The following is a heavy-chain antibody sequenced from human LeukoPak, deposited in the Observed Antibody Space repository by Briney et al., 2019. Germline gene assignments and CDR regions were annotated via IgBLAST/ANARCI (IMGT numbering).Heavy chain of an antibody. CDR1: GGSISSYY. CDR3: ASIKYGSGSYYSIDY. Sequence: PSETLSLTCTVSGGSISSYYWSWIRQPPGKGLEWIGYIYYSGSTNYNPSLKSRVTISVDMSKNQFSLKLSSVTAADTAVYYCASIKYGSGSYYSIDYWGQGTLVTVSS. D-gene: IGHD3-10*01. J-gene: IGHJ4*02. V-gene: IGHV4-59*01. CDR2: IYYSGST.